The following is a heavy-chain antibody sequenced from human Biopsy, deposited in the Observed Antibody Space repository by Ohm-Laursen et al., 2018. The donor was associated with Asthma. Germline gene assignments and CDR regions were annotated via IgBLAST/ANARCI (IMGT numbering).Heavy chain of an antibody. J-gene: IGHJ3*01. Sequence: ASVKVSCKASRYNFISFAIHWVRQAPGQRLEWMGWVNTGNGDTKYSQKFQGRVTITRDTSASTAYMELRSLRSEDTATYYCSRTYYDFLTGQVKDVFGVWGQGTMVTVSS. V-gene: IGHV1-3*04. CDR1: RYNFISFA. CDR3: SRTYYDFLTGQVKDVFGV. D-gene: IGHD3-9*01. CDR2: VNTGNGDT.